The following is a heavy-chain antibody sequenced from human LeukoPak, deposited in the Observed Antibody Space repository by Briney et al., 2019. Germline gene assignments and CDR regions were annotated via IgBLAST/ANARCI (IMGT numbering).Heavy chain of an antibody. Sequence: KTGESLKISCKGSGYSFTSYWIGWVRQMPGKGLEWMGIIYPGDSDTRCSPSFQGQVTISADKSISTAYLQWSSLKASDTAMYYCARHHDSSGYYVDYWGQGTLVTVSS. V-gene: IGHV5-51*01. CDR1: GYSFTSYW. CDR2: IYPGDSDT. CDR3: ARHHDSSGYYVDY. J-gene: IGHJ4*02. D-gene: IGHD3-22*01.